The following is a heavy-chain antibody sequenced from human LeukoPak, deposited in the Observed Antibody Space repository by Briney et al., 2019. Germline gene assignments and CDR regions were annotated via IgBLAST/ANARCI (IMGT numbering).Heavy chain of an antibody. D-gene: IGHD3-22*01. CDR1: GGSISSHY. J-gene: IGHJ3*02. CDR3: ARRADDSSGYTETFDI. V-gene: IGHV4-59*08. CDR2: IYYSGST. Sequence: SETLSLTCIVSGGSISSHYWSWIRQPPGKGLEWIGYIYYSGSTNYNPSLKSRVTISVDTSKNQFSLKLSSVTAADTAVYYCARRADDSSGYTETFDIWGQGTMVTVSS.